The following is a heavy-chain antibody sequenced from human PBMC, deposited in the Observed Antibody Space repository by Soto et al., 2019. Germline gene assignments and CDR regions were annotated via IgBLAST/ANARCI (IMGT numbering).Heavy chain of an antibody. CDR1: NDSALTSIYY. CDR2: IYYTGTT. V-gene: IGHV4-39*01. J-gene: IGHJ4*02. CDR3: ARNWNLALVPAAYFDS. D-gene: IGHD2-2*01. Sequence: QLQLQESGPGLVKPSETLSLTCTVSNDSALTSIYYWAWIRQPPGKGLEWIGTIYYTGTTYYNPAIQSRVTISIDTSKNQFALSLNSVAAADTAVYYCARNWNLALVPAAYFDSWGQGTLVTVSS.